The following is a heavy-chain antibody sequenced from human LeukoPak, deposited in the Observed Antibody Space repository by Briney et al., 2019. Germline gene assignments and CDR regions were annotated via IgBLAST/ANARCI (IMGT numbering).Heavy chain of an antibody. CDR3: TTDLEGYCSSTSCPVDY. CDR2: IKSKTDGGTT. J-gene: IGHJ4*02. V-gene: IGHV3-15*01. D-gene: IGHD2-2*01. Sequence: GGSLRLSRAASGFTFSNAWMSWVRQAPGKGLEWVGRIKSKTDGGTTDYAAPVKGRFTISRDDSKNTLYLQMNSLKTEDTAVYYCTTDLEGYCSSTSCPVDYWGQGTLVTVSS. CDR1: GFTFSNAW.